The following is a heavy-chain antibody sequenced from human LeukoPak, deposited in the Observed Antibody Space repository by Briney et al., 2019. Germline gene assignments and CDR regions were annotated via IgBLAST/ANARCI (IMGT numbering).Heavy chain of an antibody. V-gene: IGHV3-53*01. J-gene: IGHJ4*02. CDR3: ARVSGSIDY. D-gene: IGHD3-22*01. CDR2: IYSGGST. Sequence: LEWVSVIYSGGSTYYAASVKGRFTISRDNSKNTLYLQMNSLRAEDTAVYYCARVSGSIDYWGQGTLVTVSS.